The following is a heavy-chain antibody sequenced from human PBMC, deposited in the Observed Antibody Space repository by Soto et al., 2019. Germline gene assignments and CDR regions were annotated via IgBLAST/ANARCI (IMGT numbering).Heavy chain of an antibody. CDR1: GFTSSSYW. CDR3: ARGTVETATIITLFDY. CDR2: IDSDGSRI. D-gene: IGHD6-25*01. V-gene: IGHV3-74*01. Sequence: PGGSLRLSCAASGFTSSSYWMHWVRQGPGKGLVWVSRIDSDGSRISYADSVKGRFTISRDNAKNTLHLQMNSLRAEDTAVYYCARGTVETATIITLFDYWGQGILVTVSS. J-gene: IGHJ4*02.